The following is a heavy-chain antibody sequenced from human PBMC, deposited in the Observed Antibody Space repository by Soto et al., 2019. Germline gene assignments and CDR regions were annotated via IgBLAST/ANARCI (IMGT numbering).Heavy chain of an antibody. Sequence: ETLSLTCTVSGGSISSCYWSWIRQPPGKGLEWIGYIYYSGSTNYNPSLKSRVTISVDTSKNQFSLKLSSVTAADTAVYYCASGLYSYGFPSLDYWGQGTLVTVSS. CDR3: ASGLYSYGFPSLDY. CDR1: GGSISSCY. J-gene: IGHJ4*02. D-gene: IGHD5-18*01. V-gene: IGHV4-59*01. CDR2: IYYSGST.